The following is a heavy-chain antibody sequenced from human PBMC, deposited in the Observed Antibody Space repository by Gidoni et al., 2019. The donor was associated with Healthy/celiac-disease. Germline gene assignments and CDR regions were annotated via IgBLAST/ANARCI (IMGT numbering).Heavy chain of an antibody. J-gene: IGHJ6*02. CDR2: ISWNSGSI. V-gene: IGHV3-9*01. Sequence: EVQLVESGGGLVQPVRSLRLSCAASGFTLDDYAIYRVRQAPGKGLAWVSGISWNSGSIGYEDYVKGRFTSSRDNAKNTLYLQMNSLRAEDTALYYCAKDFGAEERAAPYYYYGMDVWGQGTTVTVSS. D-gene: IGHD6-13*01. CDR1: GFTLDDYA. CDR3: AKDFGAEERAAPYYYYGMDV.